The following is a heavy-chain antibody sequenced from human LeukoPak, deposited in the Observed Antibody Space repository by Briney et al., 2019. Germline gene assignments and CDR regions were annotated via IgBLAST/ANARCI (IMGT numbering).Heavy chain of an antibody. CDR1: GGTFSSYA. Sequence: SVKVSCKASGGTFSSYAISWVRQAPGQGLEWMGWIIPIFGTANYAQKFQGRVTITTGESTSTAYMELSSLRSEDTAVYYCARGPIAGYQPLSGDYYYYMDVWGKGTTVTVSS. D-gene: IGHD2-2*01. J-gene: IGHJ6*03. V-gene: IGHV1-69*05. CDR3: ARGPIAGYQPLSGDYYYYMDV. CDR2: IIPIFGTA.